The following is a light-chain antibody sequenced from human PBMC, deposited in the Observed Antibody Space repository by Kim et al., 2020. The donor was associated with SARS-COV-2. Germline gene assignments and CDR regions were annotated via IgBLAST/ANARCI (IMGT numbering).Light chain of an antibody. CDR1: NIGSKS. CDR3: QVWDSSSDHWV. Sequence: PVKAARSTCGGNNIGSKSVHWYQQKPGQAPVLVIYYDSDRPSGIPERFSGSNSGNTATLTISRVEAGDEADYYCQVWDSSSDHWVFGGGTQLTVL. J-gene: IGLJ3*02. CDR2: YDS. V-gene: IGLV3-21*04.